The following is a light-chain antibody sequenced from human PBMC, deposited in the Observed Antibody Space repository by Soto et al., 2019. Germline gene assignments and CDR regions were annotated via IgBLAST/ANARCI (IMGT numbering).Light chain of an antibody. J-gene: IGLJ1*01. CDR2: GVS. Sequence: QSVLTQPPSVSGSPGQSVTISCTATTTDIDNYDSVSWYQQHPGKAPQLMIYGVSNRPSGVSNRFSGSKSGNTASLTISGLQPEDEADYYCSSYGSSSTFVFGTGTKV. CDR1: TTDIDNYDS. V-gene: IGLV2-18*02. CDR3: SSYGSSSTFV.